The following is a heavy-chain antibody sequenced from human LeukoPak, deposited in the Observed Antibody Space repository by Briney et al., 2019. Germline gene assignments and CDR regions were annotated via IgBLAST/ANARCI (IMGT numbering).Heavy chain of an antibody. CDR2: ISTGSTYI. Sequence: GGSLRLSCAASGFTFSSYAMNWVRQAPGKGLEWASSISTGSTYIYYAESVKGRFTISRDNAKNSLWLQMNSLRAEDTAVYYCARGVRHSDTSAYYYFDYWGQGTLVTVSS. D-gene: IGHD3-22*01. CDR1: GFTFSSYA. CDR3: ARGVRHSDTSAYYYFDY. J-gene: IGHJ4*02. V-gene: IGHV3-21*01.